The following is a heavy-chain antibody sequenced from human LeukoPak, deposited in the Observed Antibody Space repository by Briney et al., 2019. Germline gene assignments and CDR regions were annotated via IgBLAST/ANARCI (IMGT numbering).Heavy chain of an antibody. V-gene: IGHV1-46*01. D-gene: IGHD2-8*01. CDR3: AREDVVLVDAVRYYYYGMDV. J-gene: IGHJ6*02. Sequence: ASVKVSCKASGYNFISYYMHWVRQAPGQGLEWMGIINPSGGSTSYAQKFQDRVTMTRDTSTSTVYMELSSLKSEDTAVYYCAREDVVLVDAVRYYYYGMDVWGQGTTLTVSS. CDR1: GYNFISYY. CDR2: INPSGGST.